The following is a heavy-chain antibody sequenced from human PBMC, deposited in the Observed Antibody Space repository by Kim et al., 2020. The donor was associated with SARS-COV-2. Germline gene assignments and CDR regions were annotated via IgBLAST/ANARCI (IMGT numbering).Heavy chain of an antibody. CDR2: ISSGSTI. CDR3: ARAHGGYGDYEGAFDY. V-gene: IGHV3-11*01. J-gene: IGHJ4*02. Sequence: GGSLRRSCAASGFTFSDYYMSWIRQAPGKGLEWVSYISSGSTIYYADSVKGRFTISRDNAKNSLYLQMNSLRAEDTAVYYCARAHGGYGDYEGAFDYWGQGTLVTVSS. CDR1: GFTFSDYY. D-gene: IGHD4-17*01.